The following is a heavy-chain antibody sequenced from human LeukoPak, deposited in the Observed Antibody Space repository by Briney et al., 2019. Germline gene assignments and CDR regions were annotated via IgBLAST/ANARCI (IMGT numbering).Heavy chain of an antibody. CDR2: INHSGST. CDR1: GGSFSGYY. J-gene: IGHJ4*02. V-gene: IGHV4-34*01. Sequence: SEALSLTCAVYGGSFSGYYWSWIRQPPGKGLEWIGEINHSGSTNYNPSLKSRVTISVDTSKNQFSLKLSSVTAADTAVYYCARGFPPYDYVWGSYRLYYFDYWGQGTLVTVSS. CDR3: ARGFPPYDYVWGSYRLYYFDY. D-gene: IGHD3-16*02.